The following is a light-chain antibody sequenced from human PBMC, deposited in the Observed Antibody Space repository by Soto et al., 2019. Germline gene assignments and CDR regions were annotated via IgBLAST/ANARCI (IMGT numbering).Light chain of an antibody. J-gene: IGLJ3*02. V-gene: IGLV1-47*01. CDR3: SAWYDTLSGPV. CDR2: RNG. CDR1: TSTIGNNY. Sequence: QSVLTQPPSASGTPGQTVTISCSGGTSTIGNNYVSWYQQLPGTAPRLLIYRNGLRPSGVPDRFSGSKSGTSASLAISGLRTEDEAIYYCSAWYDTLSGPVFGGGTKVTVL.